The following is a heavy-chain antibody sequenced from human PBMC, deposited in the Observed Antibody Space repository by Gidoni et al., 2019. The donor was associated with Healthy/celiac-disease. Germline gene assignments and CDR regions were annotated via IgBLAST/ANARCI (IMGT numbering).Heavy chain of an antibody. CDR2: ISSSGLNI. V-gene: IGHV3-48*03. D-gene: IGHD3-16*01. CDR1: GFTFSSYE. Sequence: RLSCAASGFTFSSYEMNWVRQAPGKGLEWLSYISSSGLNIYDADSVKGRFTISRDNAKNSVYLQMNSLRAEDTAVYYCARGKSLSRYYGMDVWGQGTTVTVSS. J-gene: IGHJ6*02. CDR3: ARGKSLSRYYGMDV.